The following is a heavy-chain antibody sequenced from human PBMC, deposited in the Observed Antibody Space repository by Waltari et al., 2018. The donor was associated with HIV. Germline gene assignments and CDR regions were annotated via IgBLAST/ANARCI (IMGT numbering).Heavy chain of an antibody. Sequence: EVQLVESGGGPVKPGESLRLSCVTSAFIFNSYSMNWVRQAPGKGPEWVSSISSSGNFKHYADSVKGRFTISRDNAENSLYLQMNGLRAEDTAIYYCARDSRGSTWSLNWFDPWGQGTLVTVSS. D-gene: IGHD6-6*01. CDR2: ISSSGNFK. CDR1: AFIFNSYS. V-gene: IGHV3-21*02. CDR3: ARDSRGSTWSLNWFDP. J-gene: IGHJ5*02.